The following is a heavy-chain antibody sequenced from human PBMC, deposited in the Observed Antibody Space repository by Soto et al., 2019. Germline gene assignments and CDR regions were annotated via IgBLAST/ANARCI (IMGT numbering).Heavy chain of an antibody. Sequence: QVQLQQWGAGLLKPSETLSLTCDVYGGSFSGYHWNWIRLSPGKGLEWIGEIHHSGATNYNPSLKSRVTLSVDTSKDQFSLGLSSVTAADPGVYYCARAAGSPYYMDVWGRGTTVTVSS. J-gene: IGHJ6*03. CDR1: GGSFSGYH. D-gene: IGHD3-10*01. CDR2: IHHSGAT. CDR3: ARAAGSPYYMDV. V-gene: IGHV4-34*02.